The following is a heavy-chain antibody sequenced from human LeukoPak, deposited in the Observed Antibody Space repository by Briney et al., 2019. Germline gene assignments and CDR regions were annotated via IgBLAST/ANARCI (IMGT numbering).Heavy chain of an antibody. CDR3: ARGLTQWELLGTLDY. V-gene: IGHV6-1*01. D-gene: IGHD1-26*01. Sequence: SQTLSLTCAISGDSVSSNSAAWNWIRQSPSRGLEWLGRTYYRSKWYNDYAVSVKSRITINPDTSKNQFSLQLNSVTPEDTAVYYRARGLTQWELLGTLDYWGQGTLVTVSS. CDR2: TYYRSKWYN. J-gene: IGHJ4*02. CDR1: GDSVSSNSAA.